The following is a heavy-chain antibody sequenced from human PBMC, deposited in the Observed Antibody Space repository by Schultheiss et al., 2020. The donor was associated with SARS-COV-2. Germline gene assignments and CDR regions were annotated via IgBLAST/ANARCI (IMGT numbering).Heavy chain of an antibody. Sequence: ASVKVSCKACEYSFPSYGMHWVRQAPGQGLEWMGWINPDSGATNYAQNFRGRVAMTRDTSIATAYMELRGLTSDDTAVYFCARLFASHYYYFDYWGQGTLVTVSS. V-gene: IGHV1-2*02. D-gene: IGHD2-21*01. CDR2: INPDSGAT. CDR1: EYSFPSYG. J-gene: IGHJ4*02. CDR3: ARLFASHYYYFDY.